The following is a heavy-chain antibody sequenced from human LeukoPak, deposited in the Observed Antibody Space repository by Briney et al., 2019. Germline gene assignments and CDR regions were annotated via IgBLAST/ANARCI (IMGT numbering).Heavy chain of an antibody. Sequence: PGGSLRLSCAASGFTFDDYAMHWVRRAPGEGLEWVSGISWNSGSIGYADSVKGRFTISRDNAKNSLYLQMNSLRAEDTALYYCAKDISVTTGWYFDYWGQGTLVTVSS. CDR2: ISWNSGSI. CDR3: AKDISVTTGWYFDY. D-gene: IGHD4-17*01. CDR1: GFTFDDYA. V-gene: IGHV3-9*01. J-gene: IGHJ4*02.